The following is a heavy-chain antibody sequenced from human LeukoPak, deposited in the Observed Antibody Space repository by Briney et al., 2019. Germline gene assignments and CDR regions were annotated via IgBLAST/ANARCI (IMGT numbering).Heavy chain of an antibody. CDR1: GGSISSGGYY. J-gene: IGHJ4*02. D-gene: IGHD1-26*01. V-gene: IGHV4-39*02. CDR2: IYYSGST. Sequence: SETLSLTCTVSGGSISSGGYYWGWIRQPPGKGLEWIGSIYYSGSTYYNPSLKSRVTISVDTSKNQFSLKLSSVTAADTAVYYCARDKEEATYFDYWGQGTLVTVSS. CDR3: ARDKEEATYFDY.